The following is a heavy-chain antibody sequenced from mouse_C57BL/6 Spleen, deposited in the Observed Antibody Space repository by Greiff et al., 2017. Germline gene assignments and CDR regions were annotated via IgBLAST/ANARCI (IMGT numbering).Heavy chain of an antibody. CDR2: IWWDDDK. V-gene: IGHV8-8*01. J-gene: IGHJ3*01. CDR3: ARMDDYAWFAY. Sequence: VKLVESGPGLLQPSQTLSLTCSFSGFSLSTFGMGVGWIRQPSGKGLEWLAHIWWDDDKYYNPALKSRLTISKDTSKNQVFLKIANVDTADTATYYCARMDDYAWFAYWGQGTLVTVSA. D-gene: IGHD2-4*01. CDR1: GFSLSTFGMG.